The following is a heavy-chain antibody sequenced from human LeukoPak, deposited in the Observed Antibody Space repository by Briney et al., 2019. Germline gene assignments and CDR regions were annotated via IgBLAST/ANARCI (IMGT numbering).Heavy chain of an antibody. CDR1: GYTFTGYY. CDR3: ARGPAVVVPAATSYYYYYYMDV. Sequence: VASVKVSCKASGYTFTGYYMHWVRQAPGQGLEWMGWINPNSGGTNYAQKFQGRVTMTRDTSISTAYMELSRLRSDDTAVYYCARGPAVVVPAATSYYYYYYMDVWGKGTTVTVSS. J-gene: IGHJ6*03. V-gene: IGHV1-2*02. D-gene: IGHD2-2*01. CDR2: INPNSGGT.